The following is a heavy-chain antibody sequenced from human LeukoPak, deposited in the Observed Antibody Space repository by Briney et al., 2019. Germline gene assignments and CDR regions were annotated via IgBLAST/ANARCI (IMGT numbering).Heavy chain of an antibody. D-gene: IGHD3-3*01. J-gene: IGHJ4*02. CDR3: ARDWRKGNFDY. Sequence: GRSLRPSCAASGFTFSDYGLHWVRQAPGMGLEWVAVTSYDSYYADSVKGRFTISRDNSKNTMYLQMTNLRAEDTAIYYCARDWRKGNFDYWGQGTLVTVSS. CDR2: TSYDS. CDR1: GFTFSDYG. V-gene: IGHV3-30*04.